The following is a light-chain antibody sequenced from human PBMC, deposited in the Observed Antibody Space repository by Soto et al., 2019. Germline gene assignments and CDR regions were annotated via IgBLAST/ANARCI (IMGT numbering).Light chain of an antibody. CDR2: GAF. V-gene: IGKV3-15*01. Sequence: ETVMTQSPVTLSVSPGERATLSCRASQSINSNLAWYQQKPGQAPSLLIYGAFTRATGIPARFSGTGSGTEFTLTISSLQSEDLALYYCQQYNDWPLTFGQGTKVDIK. CDR3: QQYNDWPLT. CDR1: QSINSN. J-gene: IGKJ1*01.